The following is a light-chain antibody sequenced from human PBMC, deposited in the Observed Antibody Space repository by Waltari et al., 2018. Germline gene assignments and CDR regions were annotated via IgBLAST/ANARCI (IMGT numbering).Light chain of an antibody. V-gene: IGLV3-27*01. J-gene: IGLJ3*02. CDR2: KDS. CDR1: ILAHKY. Sequence: SSALTQPSSVSVSPGQTARFTFSVDILAHKYARWFQKKPGQATVMVMYKDSERPSGSPERFSGSSSETTVTLTISGAQVEDEADYYCYSATDDSLGVFGGGTKLTVL. CDR3: YSATDDSLGV.